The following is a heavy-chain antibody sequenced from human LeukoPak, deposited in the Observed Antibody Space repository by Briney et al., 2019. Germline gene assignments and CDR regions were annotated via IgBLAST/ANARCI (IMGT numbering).Heavy chain of an antibody. CDR2: IYYSGST. CDR3: ASMPFSGWYWFDL. J-gene: IGHJ5*02. V-gene: IGHV4-59*01. Sequence: SETLSLTCTVSGGSISSYYWSWIRQPPGKGLEWIGYIYYSGSTNYNPSLKSRVTISVDTSKNQFSLKLSSVTAADTAVYYCASMPFSGWYWFDLWGQGTLVTVSS. CDR1: GGSISSYY. D-gene: IGHD6-19*01.